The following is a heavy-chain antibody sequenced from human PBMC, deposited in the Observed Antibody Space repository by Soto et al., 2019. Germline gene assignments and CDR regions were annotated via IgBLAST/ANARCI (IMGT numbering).Heavy chain of an antibody. J-gene: IGHJ5*02. CDR3: AGMPYTSGLRFDP. CDR1: GGFISSGDSS. D-gene: IGHD6-19*01. Sequence: SETLSLTCAVSGGFISSGDSSWSWIRQPPGRGLEWIGRIYHGGTTFYNPSLASRVSISLDRSNNQCSLKLKSVTAADTAVYFCAGMPYTSGLRFDPWGPGTLVTVSS. CDR2: IYHGGTT. V-gene: IGHV4-30-2*01.